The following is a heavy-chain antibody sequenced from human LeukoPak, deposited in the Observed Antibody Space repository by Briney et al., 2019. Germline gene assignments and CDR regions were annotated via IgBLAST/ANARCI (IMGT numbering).Heavy chain of an antibody. Sequence: SETLSLTCTVSGGSISSGSYYWSWIRQPAGKGLEWIGRIYTSGSTNYNPSLKSRVTISVDTSKNQFSLKLSSVTAADTAVYYCARSDDILTGYRMGYWGQGTLVTVSS. CDR3: ARSDDILTGYRMGY. J-gene: IGHJ4*02. D-gene: IGHD3-9*01. CDR1: GGSISSGSYY. V-gene: IGHV4-61*02. CDR2: IYTSGST.